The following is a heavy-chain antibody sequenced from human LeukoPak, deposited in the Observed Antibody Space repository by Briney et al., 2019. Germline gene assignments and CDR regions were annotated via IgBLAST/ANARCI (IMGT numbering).Heavy chain of an antibody. CDR3: AHRRTGTFDY. V-gene: IGHV2-5*01. CDR1: GFSLSTSGVG. CDR2: IYWDDK. D-gene: IGHD1/OR15-1a*01. Sequence: SGPTLVKPTQTLTLTCTFSGFSLSTSGVGVGWIRQPPGKALEWLALIYWDDKRYSPSLKSRLTITKDTSKNQVVLTMTNMDPVDTATYYCAHRRTGTFDYWGQGTLVTVSS. J-gene: IGHJ4*02.